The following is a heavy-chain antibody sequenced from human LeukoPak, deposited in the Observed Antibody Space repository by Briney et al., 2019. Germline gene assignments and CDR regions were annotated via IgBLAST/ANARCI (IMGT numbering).Heavy chain of an antibody. CDR3: ARVGDIVATAGAFDI. CDR2: ISWNSGSI. CDR1: GFTFDDYA. Sequence: GGSLRLSCAASGFTFDDYAMHWVRQAPGKGLEWVSGISWNSGSIGYADSVKGRFTISRDNAKNSLYLQMNSLRAEDTALYYCARVGDIVATAGAFDIWGQGTMVTVSS. J-gene: IGHJ3*02. V-gene: IGHV3-9*01. D-gene: IGHD5-12*01.